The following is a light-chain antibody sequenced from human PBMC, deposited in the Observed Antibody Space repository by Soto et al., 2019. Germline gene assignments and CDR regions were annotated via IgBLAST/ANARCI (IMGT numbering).Light chain of an antibody. V-gene: IGKV4-1*01. Sequence: DIVMTQSPDSLAVSLGERATINCKSSQSLFFSSNNNDYLAWYQQKPGQPPKLLIYWASTRESGVPDRFSGSGSGTDFTLTISSLQAEDVAVYYCQQYYSTPQTFCQGTKVEIK. CDR3: QQYYSTPQT. J-gene: IGKJ1*01. CDR1: QSLFFSSNNNDY. CDR2: WAS.